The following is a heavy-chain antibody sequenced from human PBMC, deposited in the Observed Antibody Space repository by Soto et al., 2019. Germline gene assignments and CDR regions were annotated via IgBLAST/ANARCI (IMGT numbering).Heavy chain of an antibody. CDR2: ISGSGGST. CDR3: ASSMVRGVILHRNYYYYGMDV. Sequence: EVQLLESGGGLVQPGGSLRLSCAASGFTFSSYAMSWVRQAPGKGLEWVSAISGSGGSTYYADSVKGRFTISRDNSNNTLYLQMNSLRAEDTAVYYCASSMVRGVILHRNYYYYGMDVWGQGTTVTVSS. D-gene: IGHD3-10*01. J-gene: IGHJ6*02. CDR1: GFTFSSYA. V-gene: IGHV3-23*01.